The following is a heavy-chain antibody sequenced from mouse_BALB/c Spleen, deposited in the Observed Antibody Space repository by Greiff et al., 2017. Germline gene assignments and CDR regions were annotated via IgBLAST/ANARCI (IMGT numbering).Heavy chain of an antibody. V-gene: IGHV10-1*02. CDR1: GFTFNTYA. Sequence: DVQLVESGGGLVQPKGSLKLSCAASGFTFNTYAMNWVRQAPGKGLEWVARIRSKSNNYATYYADSVKDRFTISRDDSQSMLYLQMNNLKTEDTAMYYCVRHGSMDYWGQGTSVTVSS. CDR2: IRSKSNNYAT. J-gene: IGHJ4*01. CDR3: VRHGSMDY. D-gene: IGHD2-2*01.